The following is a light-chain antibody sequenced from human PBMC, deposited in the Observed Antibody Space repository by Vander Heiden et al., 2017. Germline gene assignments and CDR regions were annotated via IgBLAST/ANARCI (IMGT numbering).Light chain of an antibody. CDR3: AAWDDSLNGPV. CDR2: TND. J-gene: IGLJ3*02. CDR1: SSNIGSHT. V-gene: IGLV1-44*01. Sequence: QSVLTQPPSASGTPGQRVAISCSGSSSNIGSHTVNWYQQLPGPAPKLLIYTNDQRPSGVPDRFSGSKSGTSASLAISGLQSEDEAEYYCAAWDDSLNGPVFGGGTKLTVL.